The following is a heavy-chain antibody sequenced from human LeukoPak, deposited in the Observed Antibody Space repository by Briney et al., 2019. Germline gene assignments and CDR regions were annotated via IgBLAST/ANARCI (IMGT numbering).Heavy chain of an antibody. V-gene: IGHV1-8*02. CDR2: MNPNSGNT. CDR3: ARGDYSSSWSVYYYYYYGMDV. Sequence: ASVKVSCKASGYTFTSYGISWVRQATGQGLEWMGWMNPNSGNTGYAQKFQGRVTMTRNTSISTAYMELSSLRSEDTAVYYCARGDYSSSWSVYYYYYYGMDVWGQGTTVTVSS. CDR1: GYTFTSYG. D-gene: IGHD6-13*01. J-gene: IGHJ6*02.